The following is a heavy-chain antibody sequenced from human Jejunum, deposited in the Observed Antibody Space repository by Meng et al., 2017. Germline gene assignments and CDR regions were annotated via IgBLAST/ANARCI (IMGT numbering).Heavy chain of an antibody. CDR3: ARVTLLSSWYEMDY. CDR2: IKQDGSEI. D-gene: IGHD6-13*01. V-gene: IGHV3-7*01. Sequence: GESLKISCEGSGFTFSSFWMSWVRQAPGKGLEWVANIKQDGSEIFYADSMKGRFTISRDNAKNSLYLQRNSLRAEDTALYYCARVTLLSSWYEMDYWGQGTLVTVSS. CDR1: GFTFSSFW. J-gene: IGHJ4*02.